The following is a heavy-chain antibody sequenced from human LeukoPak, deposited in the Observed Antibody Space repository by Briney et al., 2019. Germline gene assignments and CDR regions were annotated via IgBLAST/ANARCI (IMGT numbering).Heavy chain of an antibody. CDR3: ARGLLGPIDY. V-gene: IGHV4-59*01. Sequence: SETLSLTCTVSGGSISSYYWSWIRQPPGKGLEWIGYIYYSGSTNYSPSLKSRVTISVDTSKNQFSLKLSSVTAADTAVYYCARGLLGPIDYWGQGTLVTVSP. J-gene: IGHJ4*02. CDR1: GGSISSYY. D-gene: IGHD2-21*01. CDR2: IYYSGST.